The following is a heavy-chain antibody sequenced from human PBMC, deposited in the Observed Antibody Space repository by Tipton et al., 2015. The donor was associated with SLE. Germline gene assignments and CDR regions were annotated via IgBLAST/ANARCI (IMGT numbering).Heavy chain of an antibody. Sequence: RSLRLSCAASGFTFSSHAMYWVRQAPGKGLECVAVISDDGRHKYYGDSMEGRFTISRDNSKNTLYLQMNSLRAEDTAVYYCARDRGDGYNQIDFWGQGTLVTVSS. V-gene: IGHV3-30*04. D-gene: IGHD5-24*01. CDR1: GFTFSSHA. CDR3: ARDRGDGYNQIDF. J-gene: IGHJ4*02. CDR2: ISDDGRHK.